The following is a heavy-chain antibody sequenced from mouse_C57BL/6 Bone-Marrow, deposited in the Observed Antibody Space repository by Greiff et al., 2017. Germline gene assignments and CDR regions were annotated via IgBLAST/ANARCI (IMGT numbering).Heavy chain of an antibody. V-gene: IGHV1-81*01. Sequence: QVQLQQSGAELARPGASVKLSCKASGYTFTSYGISWVKQRTGQGLEWIGEIYPRSGNPYYTEKFKGKATLTADKSSSTAYMELRSLTSEDAAGYFGARQRLRKRGYATDYWGQGTSVTVSS. CDR1: GYTFTSYG. CDR3: ARQRLRKRGYATDY. J-gene: IGHJ4*01. D-gene: IGHD1-1*01. CDR2: IYPRSGNP.